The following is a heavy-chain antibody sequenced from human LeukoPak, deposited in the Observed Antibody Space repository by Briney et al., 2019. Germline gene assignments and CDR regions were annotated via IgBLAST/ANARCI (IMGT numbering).Heavy chain of an antibody. D-gene: IGHD3-22*01. CDR2: IHYSGST. J-gene: IGHJ6*02. CDR3: AKLYSTAYYYGGNYCAMDV. V-gene: IGHV4-39*07. CDR1: GDSISISTYY. Sequence: SETLSLTCTVSGDSISISTYYWGWIRQPPGKGLEWIGSIHYSGSTYYNPSLKSRVTISADTSKSQFSLKLASVAAADTAIYYCAKLYSTAYYYGGNYCAMDVWGQGTTVTVSS.